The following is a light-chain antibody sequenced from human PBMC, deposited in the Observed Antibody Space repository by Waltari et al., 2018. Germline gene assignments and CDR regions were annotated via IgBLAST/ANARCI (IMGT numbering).Light chain of an antibody. CDR3: QVWDSSSDQII. CDR1: NIGSKT. Sequence: ISCGGNNIGSKTVQWYQQRPGQAPVLVVHDDGDRPSGIPERFSGSNSGNTATLTISRVEAGDEADYSCQVWDSSSDQIIFGGGTKLTVL. CDR2: DDG. V-gene: IGLV3-21*02. J-gene: IGLJ2*01.